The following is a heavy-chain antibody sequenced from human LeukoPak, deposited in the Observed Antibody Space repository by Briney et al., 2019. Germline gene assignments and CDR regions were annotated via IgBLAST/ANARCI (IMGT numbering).Heavy chain of an antibody. CDR3: VREGKYSYISGAFDI. CDR2: TYYRSKWYN. J-gene: IGHJ3*02. V-gene: IGHV6-1*01. D-gene: IGHD5-18*01. Sequence: SQTLSLTCAISGDSVSSNTAAWNWIRQSPSRGLEWLGRTYYRSKWYNDYAVSVKSRITINPDTSKNQFSLQLNSVTPEDTALYYCVREGKYSYISGAFDIWGQGTMVTVSS. CDR1: GDSVSSNTAA.